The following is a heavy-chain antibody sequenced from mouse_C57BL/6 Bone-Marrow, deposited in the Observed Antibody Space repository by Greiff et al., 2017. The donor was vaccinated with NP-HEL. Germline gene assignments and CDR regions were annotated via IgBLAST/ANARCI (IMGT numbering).Heavy chain of an antibody. D-gene: IGHD2-4*01. CDR2: INPNNGGT. Sequence: VQLQQSGPELVKPGASVKISCKASGYTFTDYYMNWVKQSHGKSLEWIGDINPNNGGTSYNQKFKGKATLTVDKSSSTAYMELRSLTSEDSAVYYCASRDYGYYFDYWGQGTTLTVSS. CDR1: GYTFTDYY. J-gene: IGHJ2*01. CDR3: ASRDYGYYFDY. V-gene: IGHV1-26*01.